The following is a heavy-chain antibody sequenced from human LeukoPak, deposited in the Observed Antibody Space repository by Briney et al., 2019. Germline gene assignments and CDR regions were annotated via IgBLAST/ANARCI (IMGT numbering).Heavy chain of an antibody. D-gene: IGHD6-19*01. J-gene: IGHJ4*02. V-gene: IGHV3-33*01. CDR3: ARGPAVAGNYFDY. Sequence: PGRSLRLSCAASGFTFSSYGMHWVRQAPGKGLEWVAVIWYDGSNKYYADSVKGRFTISRDNSKNTLYLQMNGLRAEDTAVYYCARGPAVAGNYFDYWGQGTLVTVSS. CDR1: GFTFSSYG. CDR2: IWYDGSNK.